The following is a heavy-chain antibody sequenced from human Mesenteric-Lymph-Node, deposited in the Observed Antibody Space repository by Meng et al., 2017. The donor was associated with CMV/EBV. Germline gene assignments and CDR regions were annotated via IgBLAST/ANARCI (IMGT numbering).Heavy chain of an antibody. J-gene: IGHJ4*02. CDR1: GDSVSSNIAA. D-gene: IGHD2-21*01. CDR3: ARDNRYCGGDCYSFDY. Sequence: LRLSCAISGDSVSSNIAAWNWIRQSPSRGLEWLGRTYYRSKWYNDYAVSVKSRITINPDTSKNQFSLQLNSVTPEETAVYYCARDNRYCGGDCYSFDYWGQGTLVTVSS. V-gene: IGHV6-1*01. CDR2: TYYRSKWYN.